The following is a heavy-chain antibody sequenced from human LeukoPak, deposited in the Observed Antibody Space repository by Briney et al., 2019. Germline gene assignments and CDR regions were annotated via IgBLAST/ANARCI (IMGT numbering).Heavy chain of an antibody. J-gene: IGHJ5*02. V-gene: IGHV1-18*01. CDR3: AREVAAADVGWFDP. D-gene: IGHD6-13*01. Sequence: GASVKVSCKASGYTFTSYGISWVRQAPGQGLEWMGWISAYNGNTNYAQKLQGRVTMTTDTSTSTAYMELRSLRSDDTAVYYCAREVAAADVGWFDPWGQGTLVTVSS. CDR1: GYTFTSYG. CDR2: ISAYNGNT.